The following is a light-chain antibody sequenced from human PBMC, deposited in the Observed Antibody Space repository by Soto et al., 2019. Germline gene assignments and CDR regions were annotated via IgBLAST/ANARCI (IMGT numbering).Light chain of an antibody. V-gene: IGLV2-8*01. J-gene: IGLJ1*01. CDR1: SSDVGGYNY. CDR3: SSYAGSNKNV. CDR2: EVS. Sequence: ALTQPPSASGSPGQSVTISCTGTSSDVGGYNYVSWYQQHPGKAPKLMIYEVSKRPSGVPDRFSGSKSGNTASLTVSGLQAEDEADYYCSSYAGSNKNVFGTGTKVTVL.